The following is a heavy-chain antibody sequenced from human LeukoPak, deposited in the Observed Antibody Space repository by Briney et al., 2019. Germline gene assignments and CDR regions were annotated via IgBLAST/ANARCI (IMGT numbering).Heavy chain of an antibody. CDR3: AKGLAVADRD. J-gene: IGHJ4*02. V-gene: IGHV3-23*01. D-gene: IGHD6-19*01. CDR1: GFTFSSNA. Sequence: PAGTLRLXCAASGFTFSSNAMSWVRQAPGKGLEWVSASSGSGGSTYYADSVKGRFTISRDNSKNTLYLQMNSLRAEDTAVHYCAKGLAVADRDWGQGTLVTVSS. CDR2: SSGSGGST.